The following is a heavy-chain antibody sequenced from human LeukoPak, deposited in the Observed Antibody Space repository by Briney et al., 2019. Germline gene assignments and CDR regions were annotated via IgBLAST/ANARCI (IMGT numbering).Heavy chain of an antibody. Sequence: GGSLRLSCAASGFSFSSYSMNWVRQAPGKGLEWVSSISSSSSYIYYADSVKGRFTISRDNAKNTLNLQMNSLRAEDTAVYYCARDLGQYYDTSDNWFDPWGQGTLVTVSS. D-gene: IGHD3-22*01. J-gene: IGHJ5*02. CDR1: GFSFSSYS. V-gene: IGHV3-21*01. CDR2: ISSSSSYI. CDR3: ARDLGQYYDTSDNWFDP.